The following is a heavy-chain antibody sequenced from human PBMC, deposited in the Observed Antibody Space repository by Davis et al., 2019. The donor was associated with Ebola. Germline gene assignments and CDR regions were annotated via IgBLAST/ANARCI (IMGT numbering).Heavy chain of an antibody. J-gene: IGHJ6*02. Sequence: PSETLSLTCAVSGDSISSSYWSWIRQPAGKGLEFIGRIYPSGSTNYKPSLKGRVTMSIDTSNNQFSLKVNSVTAADTAVYYCAREKDYYYHGLDVWGQGTTVTVSS. CDR3: AREKDYYYHGLDV. V-gene: IGHV4-4*07. D-gene: IGHD2-15*01. CDR1: GDSISSSY. CDR2: IYPSGST.